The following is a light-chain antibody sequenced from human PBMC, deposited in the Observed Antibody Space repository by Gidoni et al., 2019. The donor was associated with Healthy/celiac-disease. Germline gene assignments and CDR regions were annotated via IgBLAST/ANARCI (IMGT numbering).Light chain of an antibody. V-gene: IGKV3-15*01. J-gene: IGKJ2*01. CDR3: QQYNNWYT. CDR1: QSVSIN. Sequence: EIVMTQSPATLSVSPGERATLSCRASQSVSINLAWYQQKTGQAPRLLIYGASTRATGIPARFSSSGSGTEFTLTISSLQSEDFAVYYCQQYNNWYTFGQGTKLEIK. CDR2: GAS.